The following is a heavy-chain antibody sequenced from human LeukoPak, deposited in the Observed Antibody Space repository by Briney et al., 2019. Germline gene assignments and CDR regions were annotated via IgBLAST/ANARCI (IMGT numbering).Heavy chain of an antibody. Sequence: SETLSLTCTVSDDSITMYYWTWIRQPPGKGLEWIGYIYYSGSTNYNPSLKSRVTISVDTSKNQFSLKLSSVTAADTAVYYCARGSRRKTYSGSDHFDYWGQGTLVTVSS. CDR2: IYYSGST. J-gene: IGHJ4*02. CDR3: ARGSRRKTYSGSDHFDY. V-gene: IGHV4-59*01. D-gene: IGHD1-26*01. CDR1: DDSITMYY.